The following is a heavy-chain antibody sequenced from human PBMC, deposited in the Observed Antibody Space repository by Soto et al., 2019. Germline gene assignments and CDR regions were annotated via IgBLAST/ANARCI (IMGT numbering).Heavy chain of an antibody. V-gene: IGHV4-30-4*01. D-gene: IGHD3-22*01. Sequence: PSETLSLTCTVSNGSISNGDYYWIWVRQSPGKGLESIGYIYFTGTTYYNPSLQSRLSISVDRSKNQMSLRLTSVTAADTAVHYCARLYWSYYASSGYLDQWGHGTLVTVSS. CDR1: NGSISNGDYY. CDR3: ARLYWSYYASSGYLDQ. CDR2: IYFTGTT. J-gene: IGHJ4*01.